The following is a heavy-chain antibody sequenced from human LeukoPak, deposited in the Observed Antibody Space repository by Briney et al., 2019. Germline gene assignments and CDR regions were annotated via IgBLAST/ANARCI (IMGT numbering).Heavy chain of an antibody. J-gene: IGHJ4*02. CDR2: IKEDGRET. Sequence: GGSLRLSCAASGFTLNTHWMSWVRQAPGKGLEGVANIKEDGRETYYVDSVKGRFTISTDNAKNSLNLQMSILRAEDTAMYYCATSEGHWGQGTLVTVPS. V-gene: IGHV3-7*03. CDR3: ATSEGH. CDR1: GFTLNTHW.